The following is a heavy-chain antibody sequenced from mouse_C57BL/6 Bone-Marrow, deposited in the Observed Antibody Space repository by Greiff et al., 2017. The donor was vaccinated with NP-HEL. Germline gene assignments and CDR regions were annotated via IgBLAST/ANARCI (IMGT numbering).Heavy chain of an antibody. J-gene: IGHJ2*01. V-gene: IGHV1-81*01. Sequence: VQLQQSGAELARPGASMKLSCKASGYTFTSYGISWVKQRTGQGLEWIGEIYPRSGNTYYNEKFKGKATLTADKSSSTAYMELRSLTSEDSAVYFCARRGVTTVEDFDYWGQGTTLTVSS. CDR3: ARRGVTTVEDFDY. CDR1: GYTFTSYG. CDR2: IYPRSGNT. D-gene: IGHD1-1*01.